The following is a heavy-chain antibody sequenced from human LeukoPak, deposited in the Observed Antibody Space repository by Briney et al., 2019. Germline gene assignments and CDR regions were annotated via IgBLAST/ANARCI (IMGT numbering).Heavy chain of an antibody. V-gene: IGHV1-18*01. Sequence: GASVKASCKASGYTFTSYGISWVRQAPGQGLEWMGWISAYNGNTNYAQKLQGRVTITTDTSTSTAYMELRSLRSDDTAVYYCAVGRRIDGDTDYWGQGTLVTVSS. D-gene: IGHD4-17*01. CDR1: GYTFTSYG. CDR3: AVGRRIDGDTDY. CDR2: ISAYNGNT. J-gene: IGHJ4*02.